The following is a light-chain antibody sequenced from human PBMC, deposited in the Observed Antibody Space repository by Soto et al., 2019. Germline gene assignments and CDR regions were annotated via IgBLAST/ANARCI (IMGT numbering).Light chain of an antibody. Sequence: EIVSTQSPGTLSLSPGERATLSCRASQSVTSNCLAWYQQKPGQAPRLLIYAASSRATGIPDRFSGSGSGTDFTLSISRLEPEDFAVYYCQQYGSSPQITFGGGTKVEIK. CDR3: QQYGSSPQIT. V-gene: IGKV3-20*01. J-gene: IGKJ4*01. CDR1: QSVTSNC. CDR2: AAS.